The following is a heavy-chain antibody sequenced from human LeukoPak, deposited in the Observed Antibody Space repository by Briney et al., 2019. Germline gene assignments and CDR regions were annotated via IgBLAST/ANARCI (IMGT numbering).Heavy chain of an antibody. CDR1: GYTFTNYG. V-gene: IGHV1-18*01. CDR3: ARVRSSTNYYDSSYYYYMDV. Sequence: EASVKVSCKASGYTFTNYGISRVRQAPRQGLEWMGWISVYNGNTNYAQKLQGRVTMTTDTSTSTAYMELRSLRSDDTAVYYCARVRSSTNYYDSSYYYYMDVWGKGTTVTVSS. J-gene: IGHJ6*03. CDR2: ISVYNGNT. D-gene: IGHD3-22*01.